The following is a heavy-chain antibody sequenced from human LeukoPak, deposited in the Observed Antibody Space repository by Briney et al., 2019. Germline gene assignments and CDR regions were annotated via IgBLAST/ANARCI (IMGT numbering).Heavy chain of an antibody. D-gene: IGHD6-19*01. Sequence: ASVKVSCKASGYTFTGYYMHWVRQAPGQGLEWMGWINPNSGGTNYAQKFQGRVTMTRDTSISTAYMELSRLRSDDTAVYYCARVRWGHAVAGNINSRSGAFDYWGQGTLVTVSS. CDR3: ARVRWGHAVAGNINSRSGAFDY. CDR1: GYTFTGYY. J-gene: IGHJ4*02. V-gene: IGHV1-2*02. CDR2: INPNSGGT.